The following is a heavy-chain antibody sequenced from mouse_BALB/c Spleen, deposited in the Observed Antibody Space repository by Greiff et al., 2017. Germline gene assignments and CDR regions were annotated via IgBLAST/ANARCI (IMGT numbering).Heavy chain of an antibody. J-gene: IGHJ4*01. CDR3: ATSGYAMDY. CDR1: GYSITSDYA. Sequence: EVKLQESGPGLVKPSQSLSLTCTVTGYSITSDYAWNWIRQFPGNKLEWMGYISYSGSTSYNPSLKSRISITRDTSKNQFFLQLNSVTTEDTATYYCATSGYAMDYWGQGTSVTVSS. D-gene: IGHD6-1*01. V-gene: IGHV3-2*02. CDR2: ISYSGST.